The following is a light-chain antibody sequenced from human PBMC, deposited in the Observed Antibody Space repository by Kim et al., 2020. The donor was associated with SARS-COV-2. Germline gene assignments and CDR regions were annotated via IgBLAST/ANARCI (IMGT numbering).Light chain of an antibody. CDR3: QQSNDWPPLT. J-gene: IGKJ1*01. V-gene: IGKV3-15*01. Sequence: SPGERATLSCRASQTINNKLVWYQQKPGQAPRLRIYDATTRATGVPARFIGSGSETDFTLTISSLQSEDFAVYYCQQSNDWPPLTFGQGTKVYIK. CDR2: DAT. CDR1: QTINNK.